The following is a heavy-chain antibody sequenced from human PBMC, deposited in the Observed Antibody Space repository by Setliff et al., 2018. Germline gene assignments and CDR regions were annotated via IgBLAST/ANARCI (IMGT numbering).Heavy chain of an antibody. CDR3: ARSGGPRHGDYVAY. J-gene: IGHJ4*02. V-gene: IGHV4-34*01. CDR1: GGSFSDYY. D-gene: IGHD2-8*01. CDR2: INHSGIT. Sequence: PSETLSLTCAVYGGSFSDYYWTWIRQSPGRGLEWIGEINHSGITSYSPSLESRVVVSVDTSKNQFSLKVNSVTAADTAVYYCARSGGPRHGDYVAYWGQGTQVTVSS.